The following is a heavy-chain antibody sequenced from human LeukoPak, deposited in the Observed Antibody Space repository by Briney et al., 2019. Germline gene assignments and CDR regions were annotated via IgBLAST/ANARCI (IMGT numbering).Heavy chain of an antibody. CDR3: ARVGGGNAYYFDY. CDR1: GFTFSSYS. Sequence: GGSLRLSCAASGFTFSSYSKNWVRQAPGKGLEWVSSISSSSSYIYYADSVKGRFTISRDNAKNSLYLQMNSLRAEDTAVYYCARVGGGNAYYFDYWGQGTLVTVSS. CDR2: ISSSSSYI. J-gene: IGHJ4*02. D-gene: IGHD2-15*01. V-gene: IGHV3-21*01.